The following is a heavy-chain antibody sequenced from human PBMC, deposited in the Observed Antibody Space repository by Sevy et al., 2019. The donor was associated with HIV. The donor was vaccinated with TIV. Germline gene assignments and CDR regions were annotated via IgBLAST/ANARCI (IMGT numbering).Heavy chain of an antibody. CDR2: INLNSGGT. J-gene: IGHJ3*01. CDR3: ARERRTVTRHDAFDL. V-gene: IGHV1-2*02. CDR1: GYTFTGYY. D-gene: IGHD4-17*01. Sequence: ASVKVSCKASGYTFTGYYMHWVRQAPGQGLEWMGWINLNSGGTNYAQKFQGRVTMTRDTSISTAYMELSRLRSGDTAVYYCARERRTVTRHDAFDLWGQGTMVTVSS.